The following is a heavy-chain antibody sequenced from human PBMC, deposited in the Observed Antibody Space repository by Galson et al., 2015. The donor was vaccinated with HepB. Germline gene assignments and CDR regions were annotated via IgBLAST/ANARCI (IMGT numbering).Heavy chain of an antibody. J-gene: IGHJ6*03. CDR1: GFTFSSYA. V-gene: IGHV3-23*01. Sequence: SLRLSCAASGFTFSSYAMSWVRQAPGKGLEWVSAISGSGGSTYYADSVKGRFTISRDNSKNTLYLQMNSLRAEDTAVYYCAKIAREDSIAAAGTRGYYYYYYMDVWGKGTTVTVSS. CDR2: ISGSGGST. CDR3: AKIAREDSIAAAGTRGYYYYYYMDV. D-gene: IGHD6-13*01.